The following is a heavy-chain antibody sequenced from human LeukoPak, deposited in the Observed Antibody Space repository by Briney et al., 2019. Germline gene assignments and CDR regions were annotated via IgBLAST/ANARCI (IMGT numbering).Heavy chain of an antibody. CDR2: IIPIFGTA. Sequence: SVKVSCKASGGTFSSYAISWVRQAPGQGLEWVGGIIPIFGTANYAQKFQGRVTITADESTSTAYMELSSLRSEDTAVYYCARDNRFLEWQGVYYFDYWGQGTLVTVSS. J-gene: IGHJ4*02. CDR1: GGTFSSYA. D-gene: IGHD3-3*01. CDR3: ARDNRFLEWQGVYYFDY. V-gene: IGHV1-69*01.